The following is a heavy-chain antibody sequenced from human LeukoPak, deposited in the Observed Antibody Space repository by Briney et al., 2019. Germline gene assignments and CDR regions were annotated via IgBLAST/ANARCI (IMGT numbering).Heavy chain of an antibody. V-gene: IGHV4-59*11. Sequence: SESLSLTCTVSGGSISSHYWSWIRQPPGKGLEWVAYLFDSVNTKDNPSLQSRLTLSADTSKNQFSLRLSSVTAADTAVYYCATIKRGSIFGYFDFWGQGIKVTVSS. CDR2: LFDSVNT. CDR3: ATIKRGSIFGYFDF. CDR1: GGSISSHY. J-gene: IGHJ4*02. D-gene: IGHD5-18*01.